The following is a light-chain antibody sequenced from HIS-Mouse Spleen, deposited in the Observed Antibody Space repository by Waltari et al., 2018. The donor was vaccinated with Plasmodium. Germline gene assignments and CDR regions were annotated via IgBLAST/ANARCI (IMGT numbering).Light chain of an antibody. J-gene: IGKJ5*01. CDR1: QSVSSSY. CDR3: LQHNSYPIT. Sequence: EIVLTQSPGTLSLSPGKRATLSCRASQSVSSSYLAWYQQKPGQAPRLLIYGASSRATGIPDRFSGSGSGTDFTLTISRLEPEDFAVYYCLQHNSYPITFGQGTRLEIK. CDR2: GAS. V-gene: IGKV3-20*01.